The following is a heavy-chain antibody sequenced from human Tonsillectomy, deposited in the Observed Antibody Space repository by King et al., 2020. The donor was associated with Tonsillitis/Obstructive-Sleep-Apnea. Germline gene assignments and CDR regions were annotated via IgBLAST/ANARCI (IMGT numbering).Heavy chain of an antibody. CDR2: IDPTDSYS. CDR1: GYSFSSYW. D-gene: IGHD2-2*01. J-gene: IGHJ6*02. Sequence: VQLVESGAEVKKPGESLRISCKGSGYSFSSYWISWVRQMPGNGLEWMGRIDPTDSYSNYSPSFQGHVTMSADKSIGTAFLQWSSLKASDTAMYYCARISCISTSFYYSCDMDVWGPGTKVTVSS. V-gene: IGHV5-10-1*03. CDR3: ARISCISTSFYYSCDMDV.